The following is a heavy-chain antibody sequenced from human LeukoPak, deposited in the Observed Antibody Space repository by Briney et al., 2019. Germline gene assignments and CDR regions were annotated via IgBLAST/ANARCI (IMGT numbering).Heavy chain of an antibody. CDR1: GFTFDDYA. D-gene: IGHD6-19*01. CDR3: AKDLYSSGWYYFDY. Sequence: GGSLRLSCAASGFTFDDYAMHWVRHAPGKGLEWVSGISWNSGSIGYADSVKGRFTISRDNAKNSLYLQMNSLRAEDTALYYCAKDLYSSGWYYFDYWGQGTLVTVSS. V-gene: IGHV3-9*01. J-gene: IGHJ4*02. CDR2: ISWNSGSI.